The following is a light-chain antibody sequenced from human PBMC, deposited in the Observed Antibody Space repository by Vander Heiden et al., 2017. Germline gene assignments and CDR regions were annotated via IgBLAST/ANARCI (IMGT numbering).Light chain of an antibody. CDR3: QQYEVWPLYT. V-gene: IGKV3-15*01. CDR1: LHLGRN. CDR2: AAS. Sequence: DILLPQSPATLPLSLGDRATLSCRASLHLGRNLAWYQHNPGQAPRILIFAASTRATGIPARFSGGGSGTEFTLTISSLQSEDLAVYYCQQYEVWPLYTFGQGTKLEIK. J-gene: IGKJ2*01.